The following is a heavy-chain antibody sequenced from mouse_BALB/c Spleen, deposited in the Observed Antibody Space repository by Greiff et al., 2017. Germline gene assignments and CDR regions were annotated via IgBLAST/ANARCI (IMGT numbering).Heavy chain of an antibody. V-gene: IGHV14-1*02. CDR3: ARITTVAYYFDY. CDR1: GFNIKDYY. CDR2: IDPENGNT. J-gene: IGHJ2*01. D-gene: IGHD1-1*01. Sequence: VQLKQSGAELVRPGALVKLSCKASGFNIKDYYMHWVKQRPEQGLEWIGWIDPENGNTIYDPKFQGKASITADTSSNTAYLQLSSLTSEDTAVYYCARITTVAYYFDYWGQGTTLTVSS.